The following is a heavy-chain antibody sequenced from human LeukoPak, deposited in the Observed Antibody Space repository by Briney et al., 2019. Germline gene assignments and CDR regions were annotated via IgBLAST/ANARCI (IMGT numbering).Heavy chain of an antibody. CDR2: INHSGST. V-gene: IGHV4-34*01. J-gene: IGHJ4*02. CDR1: GFTFSTFA. CDR3: ARLSGSYLRDGTAY. D-gene: IGHD3-10*01. Sequence: GSLRLSCAASGFTFSTFAMIWVRQPPGKGLEWIGEINHSGSTNYNPSLKSRVTISVDTSKNQFSLKLSSVTAADTAVYYCARLSGSYLRDGTAYWGQGTLVTVSS.